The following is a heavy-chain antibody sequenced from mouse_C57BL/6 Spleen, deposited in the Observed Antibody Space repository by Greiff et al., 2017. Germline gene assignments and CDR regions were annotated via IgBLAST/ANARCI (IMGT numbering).Heavy chain of an antibody. V-gene: IGHV1-15*01. CDR2: IDPETGGT. CDR3: TTYCDYGGALFAY. D-gene: IGHD2-4*01. CDR1: GYTFTDYE. Sequence: VQLVESGAELVRPGASVTLSCKASGYTFTDYEMYWVKQTPVHGLEWIGAIDPETGGTAYNQKVKGKAILTADKSSSTAYMELRSLTSEDSAVYYCTTYCDYGGALFAYWGQGTLVTVSA. J-gene: IGHJ3*01.